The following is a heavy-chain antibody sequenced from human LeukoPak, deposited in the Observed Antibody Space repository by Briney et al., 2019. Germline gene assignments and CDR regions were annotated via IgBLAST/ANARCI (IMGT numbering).Heavy chain of an antibody. CDR1: GFTFSSYW. J-gene: IGHJ4*02. Sequence: GGSLRLSCAASGFTFSSYWMSWVRQAPGKGLEWVANIKQDGSEKYYVDSVKGRFTISRDNAKNSLYLQMNSLRAEDTAVYYCAREYRYGDPNFDYWGQGTLVTVSS. CDR3: AREYRYGDPNFDY. V-gene: IGHV3-7*01. D-gene: IGHD4-17*01. CDR2: IKQDGSEK.